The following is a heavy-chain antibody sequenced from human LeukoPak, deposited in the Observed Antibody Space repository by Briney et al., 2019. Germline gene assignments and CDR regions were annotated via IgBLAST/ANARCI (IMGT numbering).Heavy chain of an antibody. Sequence: GESLKISCKGSGSRFTSYWIGWVRQMPGKGLEWMGIIYPGDSDTRYSPSFQGQVTISADKSISTAYLQWSSLKASDTAMYYCARLRQDIVVVVAATHNWFDPWGQGTLVTVSS. D-gene: IGHD2-15*01. CDR3: ARLRQDIVVVVAATHNWFDP. CDR2: IYPGDSDT. J-gene: IGHJ5*02. V-gene: IGHV5-51*01. CDR1: GSRFTSYW.